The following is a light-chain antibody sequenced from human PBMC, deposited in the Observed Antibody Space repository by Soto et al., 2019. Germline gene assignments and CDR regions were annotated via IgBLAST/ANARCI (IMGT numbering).Light chain of an antibody. CDR2: GAS. CDR3: QQYGRSLWT. Sequence: EIVLPQSPGTLSLSPGERATLSCRASHSISSNYLAWYQQKPGQAPGLLVYGASSRATGIPDRFSGSGSGTDFTLTISRLEPEDFAVYYCQQYGRSLWTFGQGTKVDI. J-gene: IGKJ1*01. V-gene: IGKV3-20*01. CDR1: HSISSNY.